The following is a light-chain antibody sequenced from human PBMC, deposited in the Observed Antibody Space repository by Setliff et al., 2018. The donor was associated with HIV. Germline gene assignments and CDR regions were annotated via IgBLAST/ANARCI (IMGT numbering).Light chain of an antibody. CDR1: SSDVGGYNY. Sequence: QSALTQPRSVSGSPGQSVTISCTGTSSDVGGYNYVFWYQHHPGKAPKLMIYDVNQRPPGVPDRFSGSKFGNTASLTISGLQAEDEADYYCCSYAGSDTYVFGTGTKVTVL. CDR3: CSYAGSDTYV. J-gene: IGLJ1*01. CDR2: DVN. V-gene: IGLV2-11*01.